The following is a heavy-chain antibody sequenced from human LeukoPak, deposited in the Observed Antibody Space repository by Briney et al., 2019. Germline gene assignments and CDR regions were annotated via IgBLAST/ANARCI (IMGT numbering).Heavy chain of an antibody. J-gene: IGHJ1*01. Sequence: GGSLRLSCAASGFTFSSYAMSWVRQAPGKGLEWVSAISGSGGSTYYADSVKGRFTISRDNAKNSLYLQMNSLRAEDTALYYCAKDPSLVGSGWRYFQHWGQGTLVTVSS. CDR3: AKDPSLVGSGWRYFQH. D-gene: IGHD6-19*01. V-gene: IGHV3-23*01. CDR1: GFTFSSYA. CDR2: ISGSGGST.